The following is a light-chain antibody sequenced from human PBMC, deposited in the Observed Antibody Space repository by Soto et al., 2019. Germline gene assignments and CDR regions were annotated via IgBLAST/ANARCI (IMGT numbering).Light chain of an antibody. V-gene: IGKV3-15*01. J-gene: IGKJ1*01. CDR2: DAS. CDR3: QQYNSWRT. Sequence: IVLTQSPATLSLSPGERATLSCRASQSVSSYLAWYQQKPGQAPRLLIYDASNRATGIPARFSGSGSGTEFTLTISSLQSEDFAVYYCQQYNSWRTFGQGTKVDIK. CDR1: QSVSSY.